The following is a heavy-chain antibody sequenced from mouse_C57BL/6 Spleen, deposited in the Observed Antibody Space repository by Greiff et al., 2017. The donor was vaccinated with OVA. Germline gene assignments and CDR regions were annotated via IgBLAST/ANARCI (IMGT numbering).Heavy chain of an antibody. V-gene: IGHV1-72*01. J-gene: IGHJ4*01. D-gene: IGHD1-1*01. CDR3: ASLTTVVATPSYYAMDY. Sequence: QVQLQQPGAELVKPGASVKLSCKASGYTFTSYWMHWVKQRPGRGLEWIGRIDPNSGGTKYNEKFKSKGTLTVDKPSSTAYMQLSSLTSEDSAVYYCASLTTVVATPSYYAMDYWGQGTSVTVSS. CDR2: IDPNSGGT. CDR1: GYTFTSYW.